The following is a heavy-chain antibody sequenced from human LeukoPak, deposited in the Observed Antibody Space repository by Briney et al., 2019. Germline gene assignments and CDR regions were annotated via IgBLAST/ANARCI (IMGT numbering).Heavy chain of an antibody. CDR1: VFTFSSYS. Sequence: GGCLRLSCAASVFTFSSYSMHWVRQAPCKGLEWVAVISYDGSNKYYADSVKGRFTISRDNSKNTLYLQMNSLRAEDTAVYYCASHGHSSGWYYFDYWGQGTLVTVSS. J-gene: IGHJ4*02. D-gene: IGHD6-19*01. CDR2: ISYDGSNK. V-gene: IGHV3-30*04. CDR3: ASHGHSSGWYYFDY.